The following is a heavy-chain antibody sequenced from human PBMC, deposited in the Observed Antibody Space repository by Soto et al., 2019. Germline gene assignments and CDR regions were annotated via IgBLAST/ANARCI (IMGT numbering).Heavy chain of an antibody. CDR2: INPNGGGT. V-gene: IGHV1-2*02. D-gene: IGHD5-18*01. CDR3: ARDLMGAMVTGYYYGMDV. Sequence: ASVKVSCKASGYTFTGYYMHWVRQAPGQGLEWMGWINPNGGGTNYAQKFQGRVTMTRDTSISTAYMELSRLRSDDTAVYYCARDLMGAMVTGYYYGMDVWGQGTTVTVSS. J-gene: IGHJ6*02. CDR1: GYTFTGYY.